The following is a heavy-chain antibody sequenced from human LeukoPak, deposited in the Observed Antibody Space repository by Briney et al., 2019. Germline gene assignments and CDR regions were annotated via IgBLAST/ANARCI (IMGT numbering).Heavy chain of an antibody. D-gene: IGHD3-3*01. CDR1: GYTFTNYY. J-gene: IGHJ4*02. CDR2: IIPSDGFT. V-gene: IGHV1-46*01. CDR3: ATAGRRLFGVLIPLSFDY. Sequence: ASVKVSCKASGYTFTNYYIHWARQAPGQGLEWMGMIIPSDGFTTYAQKLQGRLTMTRDMSTSTVYMELSSLRSEDTALYYCATAGRRLFGVLIPLSFDYWGQGTLVTVSS.